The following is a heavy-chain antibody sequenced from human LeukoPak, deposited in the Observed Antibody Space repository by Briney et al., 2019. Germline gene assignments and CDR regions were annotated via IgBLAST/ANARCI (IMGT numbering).Heavy chain of an antibody. Sequence: PGGSLRLSCAASGFTFSSYSMNWVRQAPGKGLEWVSYISSSSSTIYYADSVKGRFTISRDNAKNSLYLQTNSLRAEDTAVYYCARGGVTFDYWGQGTLVTVSS. J-gene: IGHJ4*02. V-gene: IGHV3-48*01. CDR1: GFTFSSYS. CDR3: ARGGVTFDY. D-gene: IGHD2-21*02. CDR2: ISSSSSTI.